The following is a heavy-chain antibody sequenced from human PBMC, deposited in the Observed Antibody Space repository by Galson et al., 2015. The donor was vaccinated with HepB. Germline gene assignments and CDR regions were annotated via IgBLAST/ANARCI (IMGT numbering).Heavy chain of an antibody. V-gene: IGHV3-74*01. CDR1: GFTFSTYR. Sequence: SLRLSCAASGFTFSTYRMHWVRQGPGKGLVWVSRINSDGITTSYADSVKGRFTISRDNAKNTLYLQMSSLRAEDTAVYYCARVAGGSSGYSYFVPEFYFDQWGQGTLVTVSS. D-gene: IGHD3-22*01. J-gene: IGHJ4*02. CDR2: INSDGITT. CDR3: ARVAGGSSGYSYFVPEFYFDQ.